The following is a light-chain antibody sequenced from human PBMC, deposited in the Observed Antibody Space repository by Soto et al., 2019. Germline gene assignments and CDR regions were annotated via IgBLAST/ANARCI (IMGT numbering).Light chain of an antibody. CDR2: DVS. CDR1: SSDVGGYNY. J-gene: IGLJ1*01. V-gene: IGLV2-14*01. CDR3: SSYTSSSTLD. Sequence: QSALTQPASVSGSPGQSITISCPGTSSDVGGYNYVSWYQQHPGKAPKLMIYDVSNRPSGVSNRFSGSKSGNTASLTISGLQAEDEADYYCSSYTSSSTLDFGTGTKLTVL.